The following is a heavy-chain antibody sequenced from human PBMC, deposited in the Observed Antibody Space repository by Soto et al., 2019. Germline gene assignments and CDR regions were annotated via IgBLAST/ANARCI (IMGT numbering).Heavy chain of an antibody. V-gene: IGHV1-46*03. CDR1: GYTFTSYY. CDR2: INPSGGST. CDR3: ASGIVPAASRPGYAFDI. J-gene: IGHJ3*02. D-gene: IGHD2-2*01. Sequence: ASVKVSCKASGYTFTSYYMHWVRQAPGQGLEWMGIINPSGGSTSYAQKFQGRVTMTRDTSTSTVYMELSSLRSEDTAVYYCASGIVPAASRPGYAFDIWGQGTMVTVSS.